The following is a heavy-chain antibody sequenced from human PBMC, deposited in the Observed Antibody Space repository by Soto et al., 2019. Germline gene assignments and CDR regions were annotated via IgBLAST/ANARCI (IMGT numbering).Heavy chain of an antibody. J-gene: IGHJ4*02. D-gene: IGHD3-22*01. CDR3: ARVSRALIVVVITVSFDY. CDR2: ISYDGTNK. V-gene: IGHV3-30-3*01. CDR1: GFIFSSHW. Sequence: GGSLRLSCAASGFIFSSHWMHWVRQAPGKGLEWVAVISYDGTNKYYADSVKGRFTISRDNSKNTLYLQMNSLRTEDTAVYYCARVSRALIVVVITVSFDYWGQGILVTVSS.